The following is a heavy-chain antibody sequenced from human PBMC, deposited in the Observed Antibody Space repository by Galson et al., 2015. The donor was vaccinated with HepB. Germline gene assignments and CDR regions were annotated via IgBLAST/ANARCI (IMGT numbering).Heavy chain of an antibody. Sequence: SVKVSCKASGGTFSSYTISWVRQAPGQGLEWMGRIIPILGIANFAQKFQGRVTITADKSTSTAYMELSSLRSEDTAVYYCAREPGKAYCGGDCYSVGDYYYYGMDVWGQGTTVTVSS. CDR1: GGTFSSYT. D-gene: IGHD2-21*02. V-gene: IGHV1-69*04. CDR3: AREPGKAYCGGDCYSVGDYYYYGMDV. CDR2: IIPILGIA. J-gene: IGHJ6*02.